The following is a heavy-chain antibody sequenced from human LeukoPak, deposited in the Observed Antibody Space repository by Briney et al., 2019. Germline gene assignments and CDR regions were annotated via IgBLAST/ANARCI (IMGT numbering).Heavy chain of an antibody. D-gene: IGHD6-13*01. Sequence: GGSLRLSCAASGFTFSNYAMNWVRQAPGKGLEWVSYISSSSSTIYYADSMKGRFTISRDNAKNSLYLQMNSLRDEDTAVYYCKGSSWCNYYYMDVWGKGTTVTVSS. CDR1: GFTFSNYA. CDR2: ISSSSSTI. V-gene: IGHV3-48*02. J-gene: IGHJ6*03. CDR3: KGSSWCNYYYMDV.